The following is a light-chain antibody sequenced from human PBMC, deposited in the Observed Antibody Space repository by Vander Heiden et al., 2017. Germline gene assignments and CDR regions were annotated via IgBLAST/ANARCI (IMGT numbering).Light chain of an antibody. V-gene: IGLV3-1*01. CDR3: PAWDSACV. Sequence: SYELTQPPSVSVSPGQTASITCSGDKLGDKYACWYQQKPGQSPVLVIYQDSKRPSGIPVRFSGSNSGTTATLTISGTQSMEEADYYCPAWDSACVVGGGTKLTGL. CDR2: QDS. CDR1: KLGDKY. J-gene: IGLJ2*01.